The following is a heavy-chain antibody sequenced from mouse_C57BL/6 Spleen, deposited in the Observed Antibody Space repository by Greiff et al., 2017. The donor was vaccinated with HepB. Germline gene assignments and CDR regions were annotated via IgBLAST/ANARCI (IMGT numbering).Heavy chain of an antibody. J-gene: IGHJ2*01. CDR2: IHPNSGST. CDR3: ARGDIYYDCDVDFDY. Sequence: QVQLQQPGAELVKPGASVKLSCKASGYTFTSYWMHWVKQRPGQGLEWIGMIHPNSGSTNYNEKFKSKATLTVDKSSSTAYMQLSSLTSEDSAVYYCARGDIYYDCDVDFDYWGQGTTLTVSS. CDR1: GYTFTSYW. V-gene: IGHV1-64*01. D-gene: IGHD2-4*01.